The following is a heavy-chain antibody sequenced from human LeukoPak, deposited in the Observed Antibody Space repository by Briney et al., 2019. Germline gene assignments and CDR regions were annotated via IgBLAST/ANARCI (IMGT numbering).Heavy chain of an antibody. D-gene: IGHD4-17*01. CDR1: GFTFSDFA. CDR2: ILAGGGSK. CDR3: AKDLTYGDGKWEFDS. V-gene: IGHV3-23*01. Sequence: GGSLRLSCAASGFTFSDFAMAWIRQTPGKGLEWVSGILAGGGSKYYAGSVRGRFTISRDNSRDTLYLEMNSLTADDTAVYFCAKDLTYGDGKWEFDSWGQGTLVTVA. J-gene: IGHJ5*01.